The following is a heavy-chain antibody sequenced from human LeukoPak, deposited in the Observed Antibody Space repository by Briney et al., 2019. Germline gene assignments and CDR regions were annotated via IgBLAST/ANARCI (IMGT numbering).Heavy chain of an antibody. D-gene: IGHD6-13*01. Sequence: SETLSLTCTVSGGSISSYYWSWIRQPPGKGLEWIGYIYYSGSTNYNPSLKSRVTISVDTSKNQFSLKLSSVTAADTAVYYCARRMGQQLVLWFDPWGQGTLVTVSS. J-gene: IGHJ5*02. CDR2: IYYSGST. V-gene: IGHV4-59*12. CDR1: GGSISSYY. CDR3: ARRMGQQLVLWFDP.